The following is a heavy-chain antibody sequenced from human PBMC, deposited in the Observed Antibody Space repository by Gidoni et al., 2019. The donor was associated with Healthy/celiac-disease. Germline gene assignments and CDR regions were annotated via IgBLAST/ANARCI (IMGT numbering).Heavy chain of an antibody. CDR2: IIPILGIA. CDR1: GGTFSSYA. D-gene: IGHD3-9*01. J-gene: IGHJ4*02. V-gene: IGHV1-69*09. CDR3: AREGGVLRYFDWLSDY. Sequence: QVQLVQSGAEVMKPGSSVKVSCKASGGTFSSYAISWVRQAPGQGLEWMGRIIPILGIANYAQKFQGRVTITADKSTSTAYMELSSLRSEDTAVYYCAREGGVLRYFDWLSDYWGQGTLVTVSS.